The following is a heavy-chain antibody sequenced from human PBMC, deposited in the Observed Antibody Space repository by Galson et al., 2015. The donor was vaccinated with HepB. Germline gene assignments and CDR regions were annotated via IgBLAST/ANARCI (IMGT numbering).Heavy chain of an antibody. CDR2: ISYDGSNK. D-gene: IGHD5-18*01. CDR1: GFTFSSYG. J-gene: IGHJ6*02. CDR3: AKDLLRIQLWLRDYYYYGMDV. V-gene: IGHV3-30*18. Sequence: SLRLSCAASGFTFSSYGMHWVRQAPGKGLEWVAVISYDGSNKYYADSVKGRSTISRDNSKNTLYLQMNSLIAEDTAVYYCAKDLLRIQLWLRDYYYYGMDVWGQGTTVTVSS.